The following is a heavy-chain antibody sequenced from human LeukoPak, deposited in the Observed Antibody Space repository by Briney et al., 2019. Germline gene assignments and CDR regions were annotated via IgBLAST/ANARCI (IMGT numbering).Heavy chain of an antibody. Sequence: SETLSLTCTVSGGSISSYYWSWVRQPPGKGLECIGYINYSGSTNYNPSLKSRVTISVDTSKNQFSLRLSSVTAADTAVYYCARVSDSDRRGYYWGFDYWGQGTLVTVSS. V-gene: IGHV4-59*08. CDR2: INYSGST. D-gene: IGHD3-22*01. CDR1: GGSISSYY. J-gene: IGHJ4*02. CDR3: ARVSDSDRRGYYWGFDY.